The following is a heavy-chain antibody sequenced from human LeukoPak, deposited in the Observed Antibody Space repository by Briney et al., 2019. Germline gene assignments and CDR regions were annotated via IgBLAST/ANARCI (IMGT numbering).Heavy chain of an antibody. CDR1: GGSISSYY. CDR3: ARGGIAARPYYYYYYYMDV. Sequence: TSETLSLTCTVSGGSISSYYWSWIRQPAGKGLEWIGRIYTSGSTNYNPSLKSRVTMSVDTSKNQFSLKLSSVTAADTAVYYCARGGIAARPYYYYYYYMDVWGKGTTVTVSS. CDR2: IYTSGST. J-gene: IGHJ6*03. D-gene: IGHD6-6*01. V-gene: IGHV4-4*07.